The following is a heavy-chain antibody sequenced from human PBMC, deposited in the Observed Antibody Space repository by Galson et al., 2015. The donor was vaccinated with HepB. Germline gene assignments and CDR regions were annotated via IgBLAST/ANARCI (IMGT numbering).Heavy chain of an antibody. CDR1: GYTLTELS. CDR3: APAAHYYDSSGFPALNWFDP. CDR2: FDPEDGET. V-gene: IGHV1-24*01. Sequence: SVKVSCKVSGYTLTELSMHWVRQAPGKGLEWMGGFDPEDGETIYAQKFQGRVTMTEDTSTDTAYMELSSLRSEDTAVYYCAPAAHYYDSSGFPALNWFDPWGQGTLVTVSS. J-gene: IGHJ5*02. D-gene: IGHD3-22*01.